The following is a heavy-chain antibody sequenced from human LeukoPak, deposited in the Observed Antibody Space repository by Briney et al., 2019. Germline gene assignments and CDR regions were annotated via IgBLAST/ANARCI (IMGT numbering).Heavy chain of an antibody. CDR3: AITYSSSWYEYFQH. CDR2: ISSSGSTI. J-gene: IGHJ1*01. V-gene: IGHV3-11*01. Sequence: GGPLRLSCAASGFTFSDYYMSWIRQAPGKGLEWVSYISSSGSTIYYADSVKGRFTISRDNAKNSLYLQMNSLRAEDTAVYYCAITYSSSWYEYFQHWGQGTLVTVSS. D-gene: IGHD6-13*01. CDR1: GFTFSDYY.